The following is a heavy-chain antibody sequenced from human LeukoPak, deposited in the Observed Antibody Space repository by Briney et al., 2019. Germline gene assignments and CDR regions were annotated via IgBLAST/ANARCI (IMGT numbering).Heavy chain of an antibody. Sequence: GGSLRLSCAASGFTFSSYAMHWVRQVPGKGLEWVAVISYDGSNKYYADSVKGRFTISRDNSKNTLYLQMNSLRAEDTAVYYCAKNYYDSSGYTAYWDYGMDVWGQGTTVTVSS. J-gene: IGHJ6*02. CDR2: ISYDGSNK. V-gene: IGHV3-30*04. CDR1: GFTFSSYA. D-gene: IGHD3-22*01. CDR3: AKNYYDSSGYTAYWDYGMDV.